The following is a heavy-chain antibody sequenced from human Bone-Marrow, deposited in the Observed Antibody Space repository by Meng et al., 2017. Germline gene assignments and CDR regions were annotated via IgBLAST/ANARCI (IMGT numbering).Heavy chain of an antibody. Sequence: QGKLQQWGAGLLKPSETLSLTCAVYGGSFSGYYWSWIRQPPGKGLEWIGEINHSGSTNYNPSLKSRVTISVDTSKNQFSLKLSSVTAADTAVYYCARGSWLQLWLQDYWGQGTLVTVSS. CDR1: GGSFSGYY. J-gene: IGHJ4*02. D-gene: IGHD5-18*01. CDR3: ARGSWLQLWLQDY. CDR2: INHSGST. V-gene: IGHV4-34*01.